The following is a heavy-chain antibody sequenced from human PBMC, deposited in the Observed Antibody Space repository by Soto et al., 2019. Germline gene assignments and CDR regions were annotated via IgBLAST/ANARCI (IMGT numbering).Heavy chain of an antibody. D-gene: IGHD6-19*01. V-gene: IGHV1-18*01. CDR3: AKDGARIAMAGLEY. CDR1: GFTFTSYG. J-gene: IGHJ4*02. CDR2: ISGSSGNT. Sequence: QVQLVQSGAEVKKPGASVKVSCKTSGFTFTSYGITWVRQAPGQGLEWMGWISGSSGNTNYAQKLQGRVTVTTDTXXSTVYMELRSLRSDDTAVYYCAKDGARIAMAGLEYWGQGTLVTVSS.